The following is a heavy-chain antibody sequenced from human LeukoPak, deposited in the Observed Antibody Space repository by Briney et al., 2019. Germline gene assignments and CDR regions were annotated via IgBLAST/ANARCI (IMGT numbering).Heavy chain of an antibody. D-gene: IGHD6-13*01. Sequence: PGGSLRLSCAASGFTFSSYAMSWVRQAPGKGLEWVSAITGSGGSTYYADSVKGRFTISRDNSKNTLYLQMNSLRAEDTAVYYCARGIIAPGYSSSWYPFFDYWGQGTLVTVSS. V-gene: IGHV3-23*01. J-gene: IGHJ4*02. CDR2: ITGSGGST. CDR1: GFTFSSYA. CDR3: ARGIIAPGYSSSWYPFFDY.